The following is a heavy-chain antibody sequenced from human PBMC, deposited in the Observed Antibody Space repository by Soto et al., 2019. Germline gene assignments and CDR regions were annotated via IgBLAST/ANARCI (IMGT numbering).Heavy chain of an antibody. CDR1: GGSISRSTYH. CDR2: IYYSGST. CDR3: ARPGYSSSSAEYYFDY. V-gene: IGHV4-39*01. J-gene: IGHJ4*02. Sequence: SETLSLTCTVSGGSISRSTYHWGWIRQPPGKGLEWIGTIYYSGSTYYNPSLKSRVTISIDTSKNQFSLTLSSVTAADTAVYYCARPGYSSSSAEYYFDYWGRGTLVTVSS. D-gene: IGHD6-6*01.